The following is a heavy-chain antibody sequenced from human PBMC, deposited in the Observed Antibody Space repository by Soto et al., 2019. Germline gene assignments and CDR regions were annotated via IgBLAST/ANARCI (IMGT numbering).Heavy chain of an antibody. CDR2: MNPNSGNT. V-gene: IGHV1-8*02. Sequence: ASVKVSCKASGGTFSSYAISWVRQAPGQGLEWMGWMNPNSGNTGYAQKFQGRVTMTRNTSISTAYMELSSLRSEDTAVYYCASSSVRGYYYYGMDVWGQGTTVTVSS. D-gene: IGHD3-10*01. J-gene: IGHJ6*02. CDR3: ASSSVRGYYYYGMDV. CDR1: GGTFSSYA.